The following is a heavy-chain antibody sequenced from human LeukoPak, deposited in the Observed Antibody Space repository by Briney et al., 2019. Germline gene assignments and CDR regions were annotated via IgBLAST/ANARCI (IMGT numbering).Heavy chain of an antibody. V-gene: IGHV3-53*01. J-gene: IGHJ4*02. Sequence: PGGSLRLSCAASGFTVSSNYMNWVRQAPGKGLEWVSVIYSGGSTYYADSVKGRFTISRDNFKNTVYLQMNSLRAEDTAVYYCAKDRGAGSYYWGQGTLVTVSS. CDR1: GFTVSSNY. CDR3: AKDRGAGSYY. CDR2: IYSGGST. D-gene: IGHD3-10*01.